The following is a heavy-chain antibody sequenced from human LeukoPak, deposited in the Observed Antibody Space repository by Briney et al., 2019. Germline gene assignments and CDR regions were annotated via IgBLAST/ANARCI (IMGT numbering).Heavy chain of an antibody. V-gene: IGHV1-8*01. CDR1: GYTFTSYD. J-gene: IGHJ6*02. CDR3: ARGTTIAAQGTYYYYGMDV. Sequence: GASVKVSCKASGYTFTSYDINWVRQATGQGLEWMGWMNPNSGNTGYAQKFQGRVTMTRNTSISTAYMELSSLGSEDTAVYYCARGTTIAAQGTYYYYGMDVWGQGTTVTVSS. D-gene: IGHD6-6*01. CDR2: MNPNSGNT.